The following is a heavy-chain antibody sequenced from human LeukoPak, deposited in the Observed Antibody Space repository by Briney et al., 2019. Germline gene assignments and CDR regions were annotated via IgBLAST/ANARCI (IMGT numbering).Heavy chain of an antibody. V-gene: IGHV3-13*01. Sequence: GGSLRLSCAASGFTFSSYDMHWVRQATGKGLEWVSAIGTAGDTYCPGSVKGRFTISRENAKNSLYLQMNSLRAGDTAVYYCARGDYFDYWGQGTLVTVSS. CDR1: GFTFSSYD. J-gene: IGHJ4*02. CDR3: ARGDYFDY. CDR2: IGTAGDT.